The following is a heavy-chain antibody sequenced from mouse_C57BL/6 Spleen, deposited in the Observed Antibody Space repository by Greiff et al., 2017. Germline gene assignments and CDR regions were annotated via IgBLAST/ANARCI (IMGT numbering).Heavy chain of an antibody. CDR2: IWSDGST. V-gene: IGHV2-6*03. Sequence: QVQLKASGPGLVAPSQSLSITCTVSGFSLTCYGVHWVRQPPGKGLEWLVVIWSDGSTTYNSALKSRLSISKDNSKSQVFLKMNSLQMDDTAMYYCARPYDYDGTWLAYWGQGTLVTVSA. D-gene: IGHD2-4*01. CDR3: ARPYDYDGTWLAY. J-gene: IGHJ3*01. CDR1: GFSLTCYG.